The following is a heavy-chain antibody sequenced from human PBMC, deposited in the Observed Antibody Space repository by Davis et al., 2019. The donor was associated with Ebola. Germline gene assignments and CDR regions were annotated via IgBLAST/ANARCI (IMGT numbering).Heavy chain of an antibody. CDR1: GFTFSSYA. V-gene: IGHV3-30-3*01. CDR3: AREGSTYQLPHYYYYYYMDV. J-gene: IGHJ6*03. D-gene: IGHD2-2*01. CDR2: ISYDGSNK. Sequence: GESLKISCAASGFTFSSYAMHWVRQAPGKGLEWVAVISYDGSNKYYADSVKGRFTISRDNSKNTLYLQMNSLRAEDTAVYYCAREGSTYQLPHYYYYYYMDVWGKGTTVTVSS.